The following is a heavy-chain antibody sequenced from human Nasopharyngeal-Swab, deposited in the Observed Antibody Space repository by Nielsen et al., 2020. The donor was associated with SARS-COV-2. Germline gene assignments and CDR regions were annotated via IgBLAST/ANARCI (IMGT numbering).Heavy chain of an antibody. CDR3: AKAGGDGYNTLWNWFDP. D-gene: IGHD5-24*01. CDR2: INSDGSST. Sequence: GESLKISCAASGFIFSSYWMHWVRQAPGKGLVWVSRINSDGSSTNYADSVKGRFTISRDNAKNSLYLQMNSLRPEDTALYYCAKAGGDGYNTLWNWFDPWGQGTLVTVSS. V-gene: IGHV3-74*01. J-gene: IGHJ5*02. CDR1: GFIFSSYW.